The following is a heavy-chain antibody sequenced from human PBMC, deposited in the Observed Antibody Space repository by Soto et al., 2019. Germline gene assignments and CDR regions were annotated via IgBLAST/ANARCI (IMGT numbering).Heavy chain of an antibody. J-gene: IGHJ3*02. V-gene: IGHV1-18*01. D-gene: IGHD4-17*01. Sequence: SVQVSCKASGYIFITYGISWVRQAPGQGLEWMGRISPYNGNTNYAQNLQGRVTMTTDTSTSTAYMELTSLRSEDTAVYYCPRLCAVTAVGADAANIWG. CDR1: GYIFITYG. CDR2: ISPYNGNT. CDR3: PRLCAVTAVGADAANI.